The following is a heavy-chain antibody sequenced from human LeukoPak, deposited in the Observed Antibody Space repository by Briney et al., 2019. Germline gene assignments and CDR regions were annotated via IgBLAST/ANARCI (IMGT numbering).Heavy chain of an antibody. Sequence: SETLSLTCAVYGGSFSSYYWSWIRQPPGRGLEWIGEINHSGSTNYNPSLKSRVTISVDTSKNQFSLKLSSVTAADTAVYYCARVGLAVAGQDYWGQGTLVTVSS. CDR2: INHSGST. D-gene: IGHD6-19*01. CDR3: ARVGLAVAGQDY. V-gene: IGHV4-34*01. CDR1: GGSFSSYY. J-gene: IGHJ4*02.